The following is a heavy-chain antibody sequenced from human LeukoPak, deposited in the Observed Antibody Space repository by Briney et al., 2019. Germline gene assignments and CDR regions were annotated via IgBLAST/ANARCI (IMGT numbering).Heavy chain of an antibody. J-gene: IGHJ3*02. CDR1: GFTFSSYS. Sequence: PGRSLRLSCAASGFTFSSYSMNWVRQAPGKGLEWVSSISSSSSYIYYADSVKGRFTISRDNAKNSLYLQMNSLRAEDTAVYYCARADYGDYVSVNAFDIWGQGTMVTVSS. CDR2: ISSSSSYI. D-gene: IGHD4-17*01. CDR3: ARADYGDYVSVNAFDI. V-gene: IGHV3-21*01.